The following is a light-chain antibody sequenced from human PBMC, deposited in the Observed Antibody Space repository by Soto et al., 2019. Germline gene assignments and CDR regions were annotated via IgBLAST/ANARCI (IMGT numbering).Light chain of an antibody. V-gene: IGKV3-15*01. CDR3: KHYNSYSEA. CDR1: QSVSIN. J-gene: IGKJ1*01. CDR2: GAS. Sequence: EIVMTQSPATLSVSPGERATLYCRASQSVSINLAWYQQKPGQAPRLLIYGASTRATGIQARFSGSGSGTEFTLTIKSLQPDDFATYYCKHYNSYSEAFGQGTKVDIK.